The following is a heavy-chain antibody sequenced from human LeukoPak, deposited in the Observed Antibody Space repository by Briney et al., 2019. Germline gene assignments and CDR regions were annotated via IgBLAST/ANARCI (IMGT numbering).Heavy chain of an antibody. CDR3: ARDRDIHLFDP. CDR2: ISSSSSYI. V-gene: IGHV3-21*01. Sequence: PGGSLRLSCAASGFTFSSYSMNWVRQAPGKGLEWVSSISSSSSYIYYADSVKGRFTISRDNAKNSLYLQMNSLRAGDTAVYYCARDRDIHLFDPWGQGTLVTVSS. J-gene: IGHJ5*02. D-gene: IGHD2-15*01. CDR1: GFTFSSYS.